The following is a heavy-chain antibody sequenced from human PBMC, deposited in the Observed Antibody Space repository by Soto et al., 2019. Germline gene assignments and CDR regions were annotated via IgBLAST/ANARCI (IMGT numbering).Heavy chain of an antibody. D-gene: IGHD3-22*01. V-gene: IGHV1-69*13. CDR1: GGTFSSYA. CDR2: IIPIFGTA. CDR3: AKLRDYYDSSGYENWFDP. Sequence: SLKVSGKASGGTFSSYAISWVRQAPGQGLEWMGGIIPIFGTANYAQKFQGRVTITADESTSTAYMELSSLRSEDTDVYYCAKLRDYYDSSGYENWFDPWGQGTLVTVSS. J-gene: IGHJ5*02.